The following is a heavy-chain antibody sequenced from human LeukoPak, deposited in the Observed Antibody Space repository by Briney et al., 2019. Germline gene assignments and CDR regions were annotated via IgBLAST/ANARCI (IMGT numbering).Heavy chain of an antibody. D-gene: IGHD2-21*02. CDR3: AIPPGYCGNDCSFDH. Sequence: RGESLKISCEGSGYSFSNYWIGWVRQMPGKGLEWMGIIYPGVYETRYSPSFQGLVTISVDKSISTAYLQWSSLKASDTAMYYCAIPPGYCGNDCSFDHWGQGTLVTVSS. J-gene: IGHJ4*02. CDR2: IYPGVYET. V-gene: IGHV5-51*01. CDR1: GYSFSNYW.